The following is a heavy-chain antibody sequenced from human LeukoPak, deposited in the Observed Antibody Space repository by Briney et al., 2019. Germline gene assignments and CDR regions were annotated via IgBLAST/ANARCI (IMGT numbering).Heavy chain of an antibody. J-gene: IGHJ3*02. CDR1: GFTFSSYW. D-gene: IGHD6-13*01. Sequence: AGGSLRLSCAASGFTFSSYWMHWVRQAPGKGLVWVSRMNSDGSSTSHADSVKGRFTISRDNAKNTLHLQMNSLRAEDTAVYYCTRGNLEAGGAFDIWGQGTMVAVSS. CDR2: MNSDGSST. V-gene: IGHV3-74*01. CDR3: TRGNLEAGGAFDI.